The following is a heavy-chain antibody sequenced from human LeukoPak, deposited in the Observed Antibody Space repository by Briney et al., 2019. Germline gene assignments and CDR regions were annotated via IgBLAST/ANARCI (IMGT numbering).Heavy chain of an antibody. Sequence: ASVKVSCKASGYTFTGYYMHWVRQAPGQGLEWMGWINPNSGGTNYAQKFQGRVTMTRDTSISTAYMELSRLRSDDTAVYYCAKDLEAEEYSGSYQVPSPADYWGQGTLVTVSS. J-gene: IGHJ4*02. CDR3: AKDLEAEEYSGSYQVPSPADY. V-gene: IGHV1-2*02. D-gene: IGHD1-26*01. CDR2: INPNSGGT. CDR1: GYTFTGYY.